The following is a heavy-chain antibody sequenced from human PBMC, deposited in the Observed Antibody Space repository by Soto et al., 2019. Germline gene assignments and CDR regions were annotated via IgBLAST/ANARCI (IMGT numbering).Heavy chain of an antibody. Sequence: VXSVKVSCKASGGTFGSYAISWVRQAPGQGLEWMGGIIPIPGTANYAQKFQGRVTIAADESTSTAYMELSSLRSEDTAVYYCARSQGSSTSLEIYYYYYYGMDVWGQGTTVTVSS. CDR3: ARSQGSSTSLEIYYYYYYGMDV. CDR1: GGTFGSYA. V-gene: IGHV1-69*13. D-gene: IGHD2-2*01. J-gene: IGHJ6*02. CDR2: IIPIPGTA.